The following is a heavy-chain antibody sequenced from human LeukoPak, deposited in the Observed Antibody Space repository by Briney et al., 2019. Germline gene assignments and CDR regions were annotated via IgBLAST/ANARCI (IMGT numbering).Heavy chain of an antibody. D-gene: IGHD5-18*01. V-gene: IGHV3-21*01. CDR1: GFNFKAYN. Sequence: GGSLRLSCAASGFNFKAYNMNWIRQAPGKGLEWVSSISSSTNYIYYADSLRGRFTISRDNAKNSLYLQMNSLRVEDTAVYYCARDRGYSYGYDLDYWGQGTLITVSS. J-gene: IGHJ4*02. CDR2: ISSSTNYI. CDR3: ARDRGYSYGYDLDY.